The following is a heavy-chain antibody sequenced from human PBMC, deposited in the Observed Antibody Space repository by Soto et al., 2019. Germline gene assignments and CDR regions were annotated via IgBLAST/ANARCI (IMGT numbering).Heavy chain of an antibody. CDR1: GYSFTSYW. D-gene: IGHD6-19*01. J-gene: IGHJ4*02. CDR3: ARHALGSSGWHYFDY. CDR2: IDPSDSYT. Sequence: GESLNISCKGSGYSFTSYWISLVRQMPGKGLEWMGRIDPSDSYTNYSPSFQGHVTISADKSISTAYLQWSSLKASDTAMYYCARHALGSSGWHYFDYWGQGPLVTVSS. V-gene: IGHV5-10-1*01.